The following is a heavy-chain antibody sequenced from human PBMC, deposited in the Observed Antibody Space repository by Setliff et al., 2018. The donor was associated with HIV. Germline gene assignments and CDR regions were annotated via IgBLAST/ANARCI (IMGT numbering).Heavy chain of an antibody. J-gene: IGHJ6*03. Sequence: ASETLSLTCTVSGGSISSHYWCWIRQPPGKGLEWIGYIYYSGSTNYNPSLKSRVTISVDTSKNQFSLKLSSVTAADTAVYYCARGRLRPQTYYYYYYMDVWGKGTTVTVSS. V-gene: IGHV4-59*11. CDR3: ARGRLRPQTYYYYYYMDV. CDR1: GGSISSHY. CDR2: IYYSGST. D-gene: IGHD5-12*01.